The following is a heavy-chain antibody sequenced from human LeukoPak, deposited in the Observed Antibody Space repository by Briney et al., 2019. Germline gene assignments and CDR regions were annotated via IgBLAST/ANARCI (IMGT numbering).Heavy chain of an antibody. CDR2: IIPIFGTA. CDR1: GGTFSSYT. V-gene: IGHV1-69*13. Sequence: SVKVSCKASGGTFSSYTISWVRQAPGQGLEWMGGIIPIFGTAKYAQNLQGRVTITADESTSIAYMELSSLRSDDTAVYYCARSGRGTYYYFDYWGQGTLVTVSS. CDR3: ARSGRGTYYYFDY. D-gene: IGHD1-26*01. J-gene: IGHJ4*02.